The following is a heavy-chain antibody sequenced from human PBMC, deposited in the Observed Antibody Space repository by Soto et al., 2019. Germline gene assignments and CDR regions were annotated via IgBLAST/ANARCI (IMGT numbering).Heavy chain of an antibody. J-gene: IGHJ3*02. V-gene: IGHV4-59*01. Sequence: QLQLQESGPGLVKPSETLSLICTVSGGYISGYYWNWIRQPPGKGLESIGFVYASGTSYNASLTSRLTIAIDTSKTQFSLTLSSVTAADTAVYYCARHMEVAGSYSYDIWGQGIMVTVSS. D-gene: IGHD6-19*01. CDR2: VYASGT. CDR3: ARHMEVAGSYSYDI. CDR1: GGYISGYY.